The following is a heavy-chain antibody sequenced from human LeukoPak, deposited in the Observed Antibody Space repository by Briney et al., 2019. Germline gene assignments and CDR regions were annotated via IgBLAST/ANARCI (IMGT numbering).Heavy chain of an antibody. CDR3: ARVDTMTRGADAFDI. J-gene: IGHJ3*02. D-gene: IGHD3-22*01. Sequence: SETLSLTCTVSGYSISSGYYWAWIRQPLGQGVEWIGSIYHSGSTYYNPSVKTRVTISVDTSKNQFSLKLSSVTAADTAVYYCARVDTMTRGADAFDIWGQGTMVTVSS. CDR2: IYHSGST. V-gene: IGHV4-38-2*02. CDR1: GYSISSGYY.